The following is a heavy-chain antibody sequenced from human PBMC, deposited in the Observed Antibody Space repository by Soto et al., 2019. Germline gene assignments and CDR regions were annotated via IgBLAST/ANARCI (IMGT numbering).Heavy chain of an antibody. V-gene: IGHV1-2*04. CDR3: ARSRSYYYDSSGLLLDY. CDR2: INPNSGGT. D-gene: IGHD3-22*01. CDR1: GYTFTGYY. J-gene: IGHJ4*02. Sequence: QVQLVQSGAEVKKPGASVKVSCKASGYTFTGYYMHWVRQAPGQGLEWMGWINPNSGGTNYAQKFQGWVTMTRDTSISTAYMELSRLRSDDTAVYYCARSRSYYYDSSGLLLDYWGQGTLVTVSS.